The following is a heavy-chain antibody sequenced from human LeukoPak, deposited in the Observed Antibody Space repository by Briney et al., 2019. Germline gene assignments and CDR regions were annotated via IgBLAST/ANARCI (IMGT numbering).Heavy chain of an antibody. D-gene: IGHD6-19*01. V-gene: IGHV4-38-2*02. Sequence: PSETLSLTCTVSGYSISSGYYWGWIRQPPGKGLEWIGSIYHSGSTYYNPSLKSRVTISVDTSKNQFSLKLSSVTAADTAVYYCARDEGIAVTPWFDPWGQGTLVTVSS. J-gene: IGHJ5*02. CDR3: ARDEGIAVTPWFDP. CDR2: IYHSGST. CDR1: GYSISSGYY.